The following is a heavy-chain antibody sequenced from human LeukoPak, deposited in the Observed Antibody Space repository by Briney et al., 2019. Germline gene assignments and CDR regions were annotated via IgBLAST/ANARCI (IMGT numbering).Heavy chain of an antibody. J-gene: IGHJ4*02. Sequence: GGSLRLSCAASGFTFGDFAMHWVRQAPGKGLEWVSGISWNSDTIGYGDSVKGRFTISRDNDKNSLYLQMNSLRPEDMGLYYCAKGINSGSYFPFDYWGQGTLVTVSS. V-gene: IGHV3-9*03. CDR2: ISWNSDTI. CDR3: AKGINSGSYFPFDY. CDR1: GFTFGDFA. D-gene: IGHD1-26*01.